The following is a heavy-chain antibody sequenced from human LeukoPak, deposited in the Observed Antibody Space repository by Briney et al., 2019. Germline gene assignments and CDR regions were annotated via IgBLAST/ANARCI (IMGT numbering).Heavy chain of an antibody. V-gene: IGHV3-53*01. Sequence: GGSLRLSCAASGFTVSSNYMSWVRQAPGKGLEWVSVIYSGGSTYYADSVKGRFTISRDNSKNTLYLQMNSLRAEDTAVYYCAKGCSTSCYRADYWGQGTLVTVSS. CDR1: GFTVSSNY. CDR3: AKGCSTSCYRADY. D-gene: IGHD2-2*01. J-gene: IGHJ4*02. CDR2: IYSGGST.